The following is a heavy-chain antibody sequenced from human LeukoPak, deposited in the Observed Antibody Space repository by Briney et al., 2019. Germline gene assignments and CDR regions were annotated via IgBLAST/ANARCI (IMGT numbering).Heavy chain of an antibody. V-gene: IGHV3-23*01. CDR3: ARDRRATPMYFFDF. CDR1: RFSFSDYT. D-gene: IGHD2-15*01. Sequence: AGGSLRLSCAASRFSFSDYTVSWVRQLPGKGLEWVSGIRHSGVDSSYADSVKGRFTISRDNSKNMLYLQMNSLRDDDTGVYYCARDRRATPMYFFDFWGQGTPVTVSS. J-gene: IGHJ4*02. CDR2: IRHSGVDS.